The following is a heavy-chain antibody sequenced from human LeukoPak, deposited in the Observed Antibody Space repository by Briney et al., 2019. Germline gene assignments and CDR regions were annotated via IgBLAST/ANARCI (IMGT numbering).Heavy chain of an antibody. CDR2: INPNSGDT. Sequence: ASVKVACKASGYSFTGYYMHWVRQAPGQGLEWMGWINPNSGDTNYAQKFQGRVTMTRDTSISTAYMELSRLRSDDTAVYYCARAYSSSWYWNWFDPWGQGTLVTVSS. J-gene: IGHJ5*02. D-gene: IGHD6-13*01. CDR1: GYSFTGYY. CDR3: ARAYSSSWYWNWFDP. V-gene: IGHV1-2*02.